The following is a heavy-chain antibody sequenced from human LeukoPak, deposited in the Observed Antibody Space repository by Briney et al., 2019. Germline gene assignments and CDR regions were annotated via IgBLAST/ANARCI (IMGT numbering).Heavy chain of an antibody. D-gene: IGHD3-10*01. V-gene: IGHV1-69*05. Sequence: GASVKVSCKASGGTFSRYAISWVRQAAGQGLEWMGGIIPIFGTANYAQKFQGRVTITTDESTSTAYMELSSLRSEDTAVYYCARGRGVIDYYYYYMDVGGKGTTVTVSS. J-gene: IGHJ6*03. CDR1: GGTFSRYA. CDR3: ARGRGVIDYYYYYMDV. CDR2: IIPIFGTA.